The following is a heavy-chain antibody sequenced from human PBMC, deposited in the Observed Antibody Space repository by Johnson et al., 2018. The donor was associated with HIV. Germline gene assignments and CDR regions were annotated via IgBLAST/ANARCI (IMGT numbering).Heavy chain of an antibody. D-gene: IGHD2-15*01. CDR3: ASLMRMGNAFDI. CDR1: GFTFSSYA. CDR2: ISYDGSNT. Sequence: QVQLVESGGGVVQPGRSLRLSCAASGFTFSSYAMHWVRQAPGKGLEWVAVISYDGSNTYYADSVKGRFTISRDNSKNTLYLQMNSLRAEDTAVYYCASLMRMGNAFDIWGQGTMVTVSS. J-gene: IGHJ3*02. V-gene: IGHV3-30*04.